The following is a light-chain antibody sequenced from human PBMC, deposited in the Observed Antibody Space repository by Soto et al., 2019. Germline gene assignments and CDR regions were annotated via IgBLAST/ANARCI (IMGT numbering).Light chain of an antibody. CDR2: DAS. J-gene: IGKJ4*01. CDR3: QQRSNWPRLT. V-gene: IGKV3-11*01. CDR1: QSVSSY. Sequence: EIVLTQSPATLSLSPGERATLSCRASQSVSSYLAWYQQKPGQAPRLLIYDASNRATGIPARFSGSESGTDFTPTISSLEPEDFAVYYCQQRSNWPRLTFGGGTKVEIK.